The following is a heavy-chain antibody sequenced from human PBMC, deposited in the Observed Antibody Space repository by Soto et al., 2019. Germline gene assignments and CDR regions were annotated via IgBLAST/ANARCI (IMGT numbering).Heavy chain of an antibody. Sequence: SETLSLTCTVSDASISSYYWTWIRQPPGKELEWLGYIFYSGTTNYNPSLKSRVTISVDTSKNQFSLKLTSVTAADTAVYYCARTPGSYFDYWGQGALVTVSS. V-gene: IGHV4-59*08. J-gene: IGHJ4*02. CDR1: DASISSYY. D-gene: IGHD3-10*01. CDR2: IFYSGTT. CDR3: ARTPGSYFDY.